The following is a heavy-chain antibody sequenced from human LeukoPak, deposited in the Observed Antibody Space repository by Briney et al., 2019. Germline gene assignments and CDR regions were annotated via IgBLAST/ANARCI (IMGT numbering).Heavy chain of an antibody. J-gene: IGHJ6*03. CDR2: ISWNSGSI. V-gene: IGHV3-9*01. CDR1: GFTFDDYA. D-gene: IGHD6-25*01. CDR3: ARGSSSDSLYYYYMDV. Sequence: GRSLRLSCAASGFTFDDYAMHWVRQAPGKGLEWVSGISWNSGSIGYADSVRGRFTISRDNAKNSLYLQMNSLRAEDTAVYYCARGSSSDSLYYYYMDVWGKGTTVTVSS.